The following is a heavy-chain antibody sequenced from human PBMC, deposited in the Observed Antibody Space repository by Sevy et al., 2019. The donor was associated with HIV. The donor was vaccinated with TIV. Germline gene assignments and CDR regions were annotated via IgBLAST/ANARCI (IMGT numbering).Heavy chain of an antibody. V-gene: IGHV4-39*01. J-gene: IGHJ4*02. CDR3: PRHLRSYDFDY. CDR1: GGSISSESYF. CDR2: IYYSGRT. D-gene: IGHD1-26*01. Sequence: SETLSLTCAVSGGSISSESYFWGWIRQPPGKGLEWIGSIYYSGRTYYNPSLKSRVTISVDTSKNQFSLKLSSVTAADTAVYYCPRHLRSYDFDYWGQGTLVTVSS.